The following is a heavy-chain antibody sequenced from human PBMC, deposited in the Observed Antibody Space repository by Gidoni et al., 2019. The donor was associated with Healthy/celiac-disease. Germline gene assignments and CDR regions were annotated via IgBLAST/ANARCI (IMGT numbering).Heavy chain of an antibody. CDR3: ARDLRVAVVPAAEAVYYYYGMDV. CDR2: IYTSGST. Sequence: QVQLQESGPGLVKPSQTLSLTCTVSGGSISSGSYYWRWIRQPAGKGLEWIGRIYTSGSTNYNPTLKSRVTISVDTSKNQFSLKLSSVTAADTAVYYCARDLRVAVVPAAEAVYYYYGMDVWGQGTTVTVSS. J-gene: IGHJ6*02. V-gene: IGHV4-61*02. CDR1: GGSISSGSYY. D-gene: IGHD2-2*01.